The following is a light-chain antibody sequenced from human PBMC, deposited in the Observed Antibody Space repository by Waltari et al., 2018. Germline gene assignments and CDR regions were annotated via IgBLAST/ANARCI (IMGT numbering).Light chain of an antibody. CDR2: KDN. CDR3: AAWDDSLSRLV. V-gene: IGLV1-47*01. Sequence: QSVLTQPPSTSGTPGRRVTIACSGSSSNIGTNFVSWYQQLPGTAPKLLIFKDNQRPSGVPDRFSDSRSGTSASLAISGLRSEDEADYYCAAWDDSLSRLVFGGGTKLTVL. J-gene: IGLJ3*02. CDR1: SSNIGTNF.